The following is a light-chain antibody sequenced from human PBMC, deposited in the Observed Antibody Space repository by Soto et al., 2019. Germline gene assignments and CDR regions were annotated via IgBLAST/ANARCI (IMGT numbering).Light chain of an antibody. CDR1: QSISTW. CDR2: AAS. J-gene: IGKJ1*01. V-gene: IGKV1-5*01. CDR3: QQYYSFPWT. Sequence: DIQLTQSPATVSAYSGYRSTKTFRASQSISTWLAWYQQKPGKAPELLIYAASTLQSGVPSRFSGSGSGTDFTLTISCLQSEDFATYYCQQYYSFPWTFGQGTKVDIK.